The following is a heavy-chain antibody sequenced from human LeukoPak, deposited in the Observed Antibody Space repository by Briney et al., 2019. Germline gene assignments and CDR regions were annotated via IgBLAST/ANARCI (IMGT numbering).Heavy chain of an antibody. CDR3: ARDPDYYGSGSYAEAGIVY. V-gene: IGHV3-11*01. D-gene: IGHD3-10*01. CDR1: GFTFSDYF. J-gene: IGHJ4*02. Sequence: PGGSLRLSCAASGFTFSDYFMSWIRQAPGKGLEWVSYISSSGSTIYYADSVKGRFTISRDNAKNSLYLQMNSLRAEDTAVYYCARDPDYYGSGSYAEAGIVYWGQGTLVTVSS. CDR2: ISSSGSTI.